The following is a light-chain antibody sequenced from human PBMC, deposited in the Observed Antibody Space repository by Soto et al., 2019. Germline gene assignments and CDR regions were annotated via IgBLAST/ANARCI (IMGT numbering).Light chain of an antibody. CDR3: SSYASDTTVI. Sequence: QSALTQPASVSGSPGQSITISCTGTSNDVGGYNYVSWYQQHPGKAPKLMISEVSIRPSGVSDRFSGSKSGNTASLTISGLQAEDEADYYCSSYASDTTVIFGGGTKLTV. CDR2: EVS. V-gene: IGLV2-14*01. CDR1: SNDVGGYNY. J-gene: IGLJ2*01.